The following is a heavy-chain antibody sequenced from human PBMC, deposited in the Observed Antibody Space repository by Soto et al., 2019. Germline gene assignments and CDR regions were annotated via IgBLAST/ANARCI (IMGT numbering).Heavy chain of an antibody. CDR2: IWYDGSNK. CDR3: AREDIVGATHYGMDV. Sequence: QVQLVESGGGVVQPGRSLRLSCAASGFTFSSYGMHWVRQAPGKGLEWVAVIWYDGSNKYYADSVKGRFTISRDNSKNTLYLQMNSLRAEDTAVYYCAREDIVGATHYGMDVWGQGTTVTVSS. J-gene: IGHJ6*02. V-gene: IGHV3-33*01. D-gene: IGHD1-26*01. CDR1: GFTFSSYG.